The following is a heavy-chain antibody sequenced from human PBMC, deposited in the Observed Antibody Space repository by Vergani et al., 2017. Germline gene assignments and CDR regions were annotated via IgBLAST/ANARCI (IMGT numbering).Heavy chain of an antibody. CDR1: GYSISSGYY. CDR2: IYHSGST. V-gene: IGHV4-38-2*01. CDR3: ARHGYSSSWYDC. D-gene: IGHD6-13*01. Sequence: QVQLQESGPGLVKPPGTLSLTCAVSGYSISSGYYWGWIRQPPGKGLEWIGSIYHSGSTYYNPSLKSRVTISVDTSKNQFSLKLSSVTAADTAVYYCARHGYSSSWYDCWGQGTLVTVSS. J-gene: IGHJ5*01.